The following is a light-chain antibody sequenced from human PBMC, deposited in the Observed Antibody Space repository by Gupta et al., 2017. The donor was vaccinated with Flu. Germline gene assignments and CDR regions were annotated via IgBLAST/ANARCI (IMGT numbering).Light chain of an antibody. CDR3: QHNDSPWT. CDR1: QSISIW. CDR2: EAS. V-gene: IGKV1-5*03. J-gene: IGKJ1*01. Sequence: DIQMTQSPSTLSASVGDRVTITCRASQSISIWLAWYQQKPGKVPKLLIYEASSLESGVPSRFSSGGAGTEITLTISRQQPDDFASYCCQHNDSPWTFGQGTRVEIK.